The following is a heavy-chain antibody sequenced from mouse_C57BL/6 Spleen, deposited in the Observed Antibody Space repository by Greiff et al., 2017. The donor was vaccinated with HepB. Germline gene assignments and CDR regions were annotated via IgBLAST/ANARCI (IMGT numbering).Heavy chain of an antibody. V-gene: IGHV1-64*01. CDR3: ARSKFYDGYPDWYFDV. D-gene: IGHD2-3*01. Sequence: QVQLQQPGAELVKPGASVKLSCKASGYTFTSYWMHWVKQRPGQGLEWIGMIHPNSGSTNYNEKFKSKATLTVDKSSSTAYMQLSSLTSEDSAVYYCARSKFYDGYPDWYFDVWGTGTTVTVSS. CDR1: GYTFTSYW. CDR2: IHPNSGST. J-gene: IGHJ1*03.